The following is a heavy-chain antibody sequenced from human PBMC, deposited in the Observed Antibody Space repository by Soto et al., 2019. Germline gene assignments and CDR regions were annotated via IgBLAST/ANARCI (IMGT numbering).Heavy chain of an antibody. CDR1: GFIFNRYG. CDR3: GGLLWYENMGV. V-gene: IGHV3-30*03. D-gene: IGHD3-10*01. Sequence: QVQLVQSGGGVVQPGRSLRLSCAASGFIFNRYGMHWVRQAPGKGLEWVAVILYDGTKKYYADSVKGRFTISRDNSNNTLYLQMNSLRVEDTAVYYCGGLLWYENMGVWGQGTTVIVSS. CDR2: ILYDGTKK. J-gene: IGHJ6*02.